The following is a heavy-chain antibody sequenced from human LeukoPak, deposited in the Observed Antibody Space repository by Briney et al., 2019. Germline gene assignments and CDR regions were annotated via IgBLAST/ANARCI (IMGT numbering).Heavy chain of an antibody. CDR3: ARDPTWNSGWDLDY. D-gene: IGHD6-19*01. CDR1: GFTFSSYT. CDR2: ISSSSA. J-gene: IGHJ4*02. Sequence: PGGSLRLSCAASGFTFSSYTMNWVRQAPGKGLEWVSSISSSSAYYADSVKGRFTISRDNAKNSLYLQMNSLRAEDTAVYYCARDPTWNSGWDLDYWGQGTLVTVSS. V-gene: IGHV3-21*01.